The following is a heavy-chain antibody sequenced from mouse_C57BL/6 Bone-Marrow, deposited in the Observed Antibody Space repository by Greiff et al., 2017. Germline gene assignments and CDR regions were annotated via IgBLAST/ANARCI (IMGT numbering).Heavy chain of an antibody. CDR2: ISSGGSYT. CDR3: ARLCFFDD. V-gene: IGHV5-6*01. CDR1: GFTFSSYG. Sequence: DVQLVESGGDLVKPGGSLKLSCAASGFTFSSYGMSWVRQTPDKRLEWVATISSGGSYTYYPDSVKGRFTISRDNAKNTLYLQMSSLKSEDTAMYYCARLCFFDDWGKGTTRTVSS. J-gene: IGHJ2*01.